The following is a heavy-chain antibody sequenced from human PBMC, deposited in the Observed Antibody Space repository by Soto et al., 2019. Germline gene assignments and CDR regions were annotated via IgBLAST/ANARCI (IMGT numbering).Heavy chain of an antibody. CDR2: IYHSGST. CDR3: AMVVQAATYFDY. D-gene: IGHD2-2*01. Sequence: SETLSLTCAVSGGSITSSNWWSWVRQPPGKGLEWLGEIYHSGSTNHNPSLKSRVTISVDNSKNQFSLKLSSVTAADTAVYYCAMVVQAATYFDYWGQGARVTVSS. CDR1: GGSITSSNW. V-gene: IGHV4-4*02. J-gene: IGHJ4*02.